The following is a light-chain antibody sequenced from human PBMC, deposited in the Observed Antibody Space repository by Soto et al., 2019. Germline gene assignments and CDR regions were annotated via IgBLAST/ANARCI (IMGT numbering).Light chain of an antibody. Sequence: DIQMTQSPSTLSASVGDRVTITCRASQSISTWLAWYQQKPGRAPELLIYDVSSLQSGVPSRFSGSGSGTEFTLTISSPQPDDFATYYCQQYNSYSYTFGQGTKLEIK. V-gene: IGKV1-5*01. J-gene: IGKJ2*01. CDR2: DVS. CDR1: QSISTW. CDR3: QQYNSYSYT.